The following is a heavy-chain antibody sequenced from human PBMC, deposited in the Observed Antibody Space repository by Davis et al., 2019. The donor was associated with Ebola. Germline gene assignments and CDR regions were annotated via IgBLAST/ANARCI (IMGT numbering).Heavy chain of an antibody. CDR3: ARGASYYYDSSGYPIDY. CDR2: IYYSGST. CDR1: GGSISSYY. V-gene: IGHV4-59*12. Sequence: PSETLSLTCTVSGGSISSYYWSWIRQPPGKGLEWIGYIYYSGSTNYNPSLKSRVTISVDTSKNQFSLKLSSVTAADTAVYYCARGASYYYDSSGYPIDYWGQGTLVTVSS. J-gene: IGHJ4*02. D-gene: IGHD3-22*01.